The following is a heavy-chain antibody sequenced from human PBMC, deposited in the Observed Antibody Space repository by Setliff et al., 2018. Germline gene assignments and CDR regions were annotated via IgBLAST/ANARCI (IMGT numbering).Heavy chain of an antibody. D-gene: IGHD3-22*01. CDR3: VRGSAYSSGSFDC. CDR1: EFTLSTYW. Sequence: PGGSLRLSCAASEFTLSTYWIHWVRQAPRKGLVWVSRINRDGSTTTYADSVKGRFTISRDNGKNTVYLQMNSLRAEDTAMYYCVRGSAYSSGSFDCWGQGTLVTVSS. V-gene: IGHV3-74*01. CDR2: INRDGSTT. J-gene: IGHJ4*02.